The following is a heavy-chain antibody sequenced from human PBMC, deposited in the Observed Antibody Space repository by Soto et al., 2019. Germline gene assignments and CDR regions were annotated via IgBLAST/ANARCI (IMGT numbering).Heavy chain of an antibody. J-gene: IGHJ6*02. Sequence: SETLSLTCTVSGGSISSYYWSWIRQPPGKGLEWIGYIYYSGSTNYNPSLKSRVTISVDTSKNQFSLKLSSVTAADTAVYYCASLDIVVVPAAKYYYYYGMDVWGQGTTVTVSS. CDR1: GGSISSYY. V-gene: IGHV4-59*01. CDR2: IYYSGST. CDR3: ASLDIVVVPAAKYYYYYGMDV. D-gene: IGHD2-2*03.